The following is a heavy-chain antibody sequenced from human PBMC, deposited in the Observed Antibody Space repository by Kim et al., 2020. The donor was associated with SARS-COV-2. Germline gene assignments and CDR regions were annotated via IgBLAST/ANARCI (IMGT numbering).Heavy chain of an antibody. CDR2: ISYDGRVK. CDR3: ARESGITLVRGEDGLLVD. CDR1: GFTFSNYG. V-gene: IGHV3-30*03. Sequence: GGSLRLSCAASGFTFSNYGIHWVRQAPGKGLEWVAVISYDGRVKYHADSVKGRFAISRDNSANTAYLQMDSPRAADTAVYFCARESGITLVRGEDGLLVDWGQGTLVTVSS. J-gene: IGHJ4*02. D-gene: IGHD3-10*01.